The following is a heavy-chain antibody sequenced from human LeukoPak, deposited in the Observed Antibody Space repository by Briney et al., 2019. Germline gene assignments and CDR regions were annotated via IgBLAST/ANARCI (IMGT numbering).Heavy chain of an antibody. CDR1: GFTFSSYA. Sequence: GGSLRLSCAASGFTFSSYAMSWVGQAPGKGLEWVSAISGSGGSTYYADSVKGRFTISRGNSKNTLYLQMNSLRAEDTAVYYCAKGQWLGDFDYWGQGTLVTVSS. D-gene: IGHD6-19*01. V-gene: IGHV3-23*01. CDR3: AKGQWLGDFDY. CDR2: ISGSGGST. J-gene: IGHJ4*02.